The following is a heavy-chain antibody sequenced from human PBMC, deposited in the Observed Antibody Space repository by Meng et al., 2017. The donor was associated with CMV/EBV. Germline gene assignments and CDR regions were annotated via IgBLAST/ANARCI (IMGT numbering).Heavy chain of an antibody. CDR3: ARDLEYNYDFWTRGGHFDY. CDR1: FSRYA. D-gene: IGHD3-3*01. CDR2: ISYDGSNK. J-gene: IGHJ4*02. Sequence: FSRYAMHLVRQAPGKGLEWVAVISYDGSNKYYADSVKGRFTISRDNSKNTLYLQMNSLRAEDTAVYYCARDLEYNYDFWTRGGHFDYWGQGTLVTVSS. V-gene: IGHV3-30*04.